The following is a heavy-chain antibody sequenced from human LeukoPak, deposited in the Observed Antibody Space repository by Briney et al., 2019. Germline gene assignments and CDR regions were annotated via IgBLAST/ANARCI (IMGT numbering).Heavy chain of an antibody. J-gene: IGHJ4*02. CDR2: INPSDGST. V-gene: IGHV1-46*01. CDR3: ARDKSHYYDSSGVIRF. CDR1: GYTFTSYY. Sequence: AASVKVSCKASGYTFTSYYMHWVRQAPGQGLEWLGIINPSDGSTKYAQKFQGRVNMTRDTSTSTVYMELSSLRSADTAIFYCARDKSHYYDSSGVIRFWGQGTLVTVSS. D-gene: IGHD3-22*01.